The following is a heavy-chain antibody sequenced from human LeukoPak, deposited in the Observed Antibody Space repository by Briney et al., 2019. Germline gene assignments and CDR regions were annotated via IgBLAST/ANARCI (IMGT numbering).Heavy chain of an antibody. Sequence: SETLSLTCAVSGYSISSGYYWGWIRQPPGKGLEWIGSMSHNRGTYYNPSLKSRVTISMDTSKNQFSLRLSSVTAADTAVYYCASYYASGGSAYNYYGMDVWGKGTTVTVSS. D-gene: IGHD3-10*01. CDR3: ASYYASGGSAYNYYGMDV. J-gene: IGHJ6*04. CDR1: GYSISSGYY. CDR2: MSHNRGT. V-gene: IGHV4-38-2*01.